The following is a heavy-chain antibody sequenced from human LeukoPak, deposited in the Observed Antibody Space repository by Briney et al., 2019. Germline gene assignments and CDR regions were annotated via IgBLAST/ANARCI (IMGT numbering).Heavy chain of an antibody. D-gene: IGHD4-17*01. CDR3: ARISEGYYGDYALAYFQH. J-gene: IGHJ1*01. CDR2: IYTSGST. Sequence: SETLSLTCTVSGGSISSYYWSWIRQPAGKGLEWIGRIYTSGSTNYNPSLKSRVTMSVDTSKNQFSLKLSSVTAADTAVYYCARISEGYYGDYALAYFQHWGQGTLVTVSS. V-gene: IGHV4-4*07. CDR1: GGSISSYY.